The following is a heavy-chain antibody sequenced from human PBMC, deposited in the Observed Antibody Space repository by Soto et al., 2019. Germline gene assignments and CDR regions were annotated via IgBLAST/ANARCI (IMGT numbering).Heavy chain of an antibody. CDR3: AHSRYSRSSFDY. V-gene: IGHV1-69*13. J-gene: IGHJ4*02. CDR1: GVTFTRQD. D-gene: IGHD6-6*01. CDR2: IIPIFGTP. Sequence: SVKVSCKASGVTFTRQDMRWVRQAPGQGLEWMGGIIPIFGTPQYAEKFQDRVTITADESTSTAYMELSSLTSVDTATYYCAHSRYSRSSFDYWGQGTL.